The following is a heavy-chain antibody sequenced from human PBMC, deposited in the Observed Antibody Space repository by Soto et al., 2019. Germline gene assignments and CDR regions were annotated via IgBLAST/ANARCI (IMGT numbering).Heavy chain of an antibody. CDR2: IYHSGAT. Sequence: SETLSLTCAVSGGSISSSNWWSWVRQPPGKGLDWIGEIYHSGATNYNPSLKSRVTLSVDKSKNQYSLKLSSVTAADTAVYYCARDSSSWYRDYYNGMDVWGQGTTVTVSS. J-gene: IGHJ6*02. V-gene: IGHV4-4*02. CDR3: ARDSSSWYRDYYNGMDV. CDR1: GGSISSSNW. D-gene: IGHD6-13*01.